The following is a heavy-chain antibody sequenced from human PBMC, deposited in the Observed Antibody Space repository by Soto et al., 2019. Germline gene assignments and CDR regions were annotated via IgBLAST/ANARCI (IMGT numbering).Heavy chain of an antibody. V-gene: IGHV3-30*18. CDR3: AKDVVTTVVTQTGRDH. J-gene: IGHJ2*01. Sequence: QVQLVESGGGVVQPGRSLRLSCAASGFTFSSYGMHWVRQAPGKGLEWAAVISYDGSNKYYADSVKGRFTISRDNSKNTLYLQMNSLRAEDTAVYYCAKDVVTTVVTQTGRDHWGRGTLVTVSS. D-gene: IGHD4-17*01. CDR2: ISYDGSNK. CDR1: GFTFSSYG.